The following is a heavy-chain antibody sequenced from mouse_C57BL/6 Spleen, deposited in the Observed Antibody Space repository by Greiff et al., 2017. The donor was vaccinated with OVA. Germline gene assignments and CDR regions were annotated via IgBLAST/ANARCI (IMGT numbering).Heavy chain of an antibody. J-gene: IGHJ4*01. Sequence: QVQLQQPGAELVKPGASVKMSCKASGYTFTSYWITWVKQRPGQGLEWIGDIYPGSGSTNYNEKFKSKATLTVDTSSSTAYMQLSSLTSEYSAVYYCAVENTTVVHYYYAMDYWGQGTSVTVSS. D-gene: IGHD1-1*01. CDR3: AVENTTVVHYYYAMDY. CDR1: GYTFTSYW. V-gene: IGHV1-55*01. CDR2: IYPGSGST.